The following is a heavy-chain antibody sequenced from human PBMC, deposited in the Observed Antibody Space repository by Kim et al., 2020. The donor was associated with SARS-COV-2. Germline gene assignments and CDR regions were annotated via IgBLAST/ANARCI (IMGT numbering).Heavy chain of an antibody. CDR1: GFTFGEYG. V-gene: IGHV3-20*04. Sequence: GGSLRLSCAASGFTFGEYGMSWVRQAPGKGLEWVSTINWNGGSTGYADSVKGRFTISRDNAKNSLYLQMNSLRAEDTALYYCARDYSGSYSDWYFDLWGRGTLVTVSS. CDR3: ARDYSGSYSDWYFDL. J-gene: IGHJ2*01. CDR2: INWNGGST. D-gene: IGHD1-26*01.